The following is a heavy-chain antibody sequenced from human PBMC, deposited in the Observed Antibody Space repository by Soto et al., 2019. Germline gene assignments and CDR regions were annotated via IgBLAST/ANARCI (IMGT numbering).Heavy chain of an antibody. Sequence: GGSLRLSCAASGFTFSSYGMHWVRQAPGKGLEWVAVISYDGSNKYYADSVKGRFTISRDNSKNTLYLQMNSLRAEDTAVYYCAKDLTYYDFWSEQITDYWGQGTLVTVSS. J-gene: IGHJ4*02. V-gene: IGHV3-30*18. D-gene: IGHD3-3*01. CDR2: ISYDGSNK. CDR1: GFTFSSYG. CDR3: AKDLTYYDFWSEQITDY.